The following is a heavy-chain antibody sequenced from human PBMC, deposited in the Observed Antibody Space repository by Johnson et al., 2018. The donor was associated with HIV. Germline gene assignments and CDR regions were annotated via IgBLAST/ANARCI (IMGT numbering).Heavy chain of an antibody. CDR1: GFTFSDYY. D-gene: IGHD1-7*01. J-gene: IGHJ3*01. CDR2: PTDKLNSYTT. CDR3: ARENYRRRDAFDV. Sequence: VQLVESGGGLVKTGGSLRLSCVVSGFTFSDYYMDWVRQAPGKGLAWVGRPTDKLNSYTTKYAASVKGRFTISRDDSKKSLYLQINSLRTEDTAVYYCARENYRRRDAFDVWGQGTVVIVSS. V-gene: IGHV3-72*01.